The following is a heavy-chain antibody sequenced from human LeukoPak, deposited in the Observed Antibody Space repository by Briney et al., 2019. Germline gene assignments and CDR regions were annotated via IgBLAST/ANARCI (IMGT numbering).Heavy chain of an antibody. CDR1: GFTFSSYA. Sequence: GGSLRLSCAASGFTFSSYAMHWGRQAPGKGLEWVGWINAGNGNTKYSQEFQGRATITRDTSASTAYMELSSLRSEDMAVYYCARTTIGYSYGHAFDYWGQGTLVTVSS. CDR2: INAGNGNT. CDR3: ARTTIGYSYGHAFDY. D-gene: IGHD5-18*01. J-gene: IGHJ4*02. V-gene: IGHV1-3*03.